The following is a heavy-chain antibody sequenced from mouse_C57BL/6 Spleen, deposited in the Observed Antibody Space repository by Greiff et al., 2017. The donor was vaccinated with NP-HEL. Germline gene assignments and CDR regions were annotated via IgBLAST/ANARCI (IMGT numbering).Heavy chain of an antibody. V-gene: IGHV1-53*01. J-gene: IGHJ2*01. CDR3: AKEDIYYGNHFDY. CDR2: INPSNGGT. D-gene: IGHD2-1*01. Sequence: QVQLQQPGTELVKPGASVKLSCKASGYTFTSYWMHWVKQRPGQGLEWIGNINPSNGGTNYNEKFKSQGTLTVDKSSSTAYMQLSSLTSEDSAVYYCAKEDIYYGNHFDYWGQGTTLTVSS. CDR1: GYTFTSYW.